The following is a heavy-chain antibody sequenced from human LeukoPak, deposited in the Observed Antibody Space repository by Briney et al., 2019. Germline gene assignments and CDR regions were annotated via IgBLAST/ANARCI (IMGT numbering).Heavy chain of an antibody. D-gene: IGHD6-13*01. V-gene: IGHV3-30*04. CDR2: ISYDGRNK. CDR1: GFTFSSYA. CDR3: ARGLGSSSWSPAYYFDY. J-gene: IGHJ4*02. Sequence: GGSLRLSCAASGFTFSSYAMHWVRQAPGKGLEWVAVISYDGRNKYYADSVKGRFTISRDNSKNTLYLQMNSLRAEDTAVYYCARGLGSSSWSPAYYFDYWGQGTLVTVSS.